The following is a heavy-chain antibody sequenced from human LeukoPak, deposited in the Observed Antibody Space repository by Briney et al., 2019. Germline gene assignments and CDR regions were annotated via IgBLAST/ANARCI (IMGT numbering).Heavy chain of an antibody. CDR1: GYTLTELS. Sequence: ASVKVSCKVSGYTLTELSMHWVRQAPGQGLEWMGWISAYNGNTNYAQKLQGRVTMTTDTSTSTAYMELRSLRSDDTAVYYCARDRDGLDYWGQGTLVTVSS. J-gene: IGHJ4*02. CDR2: ISAYNGNT. CDR3: ARDRDGLDY. V-gene: IGHV1-18*01. D-gene: IGHD5-24*01.